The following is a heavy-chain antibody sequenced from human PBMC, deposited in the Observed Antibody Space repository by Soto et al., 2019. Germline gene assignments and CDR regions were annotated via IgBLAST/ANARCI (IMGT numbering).Heavy chain of an antibody. CDR1: GFTFSSYA. CDR3: AIPAANRRYYYYGMDV. D-gene: IGHD2-2*01. V-gene: IGHV3-30-3*01. CDR2: ISYDGSNK. J-gene: IGHJ6*02. Sequence: PGGSLRLSCAASGFTFSSYAMHWVRQAPGKGLEWVAVISYDGSNKYYADSVKGRFTISRDNSKNTLYLQMNSLRAEDTAVYYCAIPAANRRYYYYGMDVWGQGTTVTVSS.